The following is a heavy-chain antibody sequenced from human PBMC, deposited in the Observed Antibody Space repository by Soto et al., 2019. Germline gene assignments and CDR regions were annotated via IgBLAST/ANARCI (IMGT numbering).Heavy chain of an antibody. V-gene: IGHV1-18*01. Sequence: ASVKVSCKASGYTFTSYGISWVRQAPGQGLEWMGWISAYNGNTNYAQKLQGRVTMTTDTSTSTAYMELRSLRSDDTAVYYCARDPSLIIAAAGEDAFDIWGQGTMVTVSS. CDR3: ARDPSLIIAAAGEDAFDI. CDR2: ISAYNGNT. CDR1: GYTFTSYG. D-gene: IGHD6-13*01. J-gene: IGHJ3*02.